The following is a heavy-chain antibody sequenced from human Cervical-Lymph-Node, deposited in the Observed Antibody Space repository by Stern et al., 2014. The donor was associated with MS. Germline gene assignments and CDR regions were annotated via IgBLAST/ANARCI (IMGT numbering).Heavy chain of an antibody. Sequence: QMQLVQSGPEVKKPGTSVKVSCKASGFTFISSAVQWVRQARGQRLEWIGWIVVGSGNTNYAQKFQERVTITRDMSTSTAYMELSSLRSEDTAVYYCAAEPMYYSDSVGAFDIWGQGTMVTVSS. J-gene: IGHJ3*02. CDR1: GFTFISSA. D-gene: IGHD3-22*01. CDR2: IVVGSGNT. V-gene: IGHV1-58*01. CDR3: AAEPMYYSDSVGAFDI.